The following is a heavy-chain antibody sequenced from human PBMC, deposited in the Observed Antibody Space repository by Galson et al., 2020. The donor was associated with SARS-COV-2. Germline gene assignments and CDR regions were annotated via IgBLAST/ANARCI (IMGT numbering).Heavy chain of an antibody. CDR3: ARVGIVGATTCD. Sequence: SETLSLTCTVSGGSISSSSYYWGWIRQPPGKGLEWIGSIYYSGSTYYNPSLKSRVTISVDTSKNQFSLKLSSVTAADTAVYYCARVGIVGATTCDWGQGTLVTVSS. V-gene: IGHV4-39*07. J-gene: IGHJ4*02. D-gene: IGHD1-26*01. CDR2: IYYSGST. CDR1: GGSISSSSYY.